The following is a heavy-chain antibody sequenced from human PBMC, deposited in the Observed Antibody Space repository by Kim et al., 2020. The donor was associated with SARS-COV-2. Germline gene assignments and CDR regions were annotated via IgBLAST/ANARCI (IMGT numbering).Heavy chain of an antibody. CDR3: AKDFVSGDGSWDVDN. V-gene: IGHV3-23*01. CDR2: ISGNSAVI. J-gene: IGHJ4*02. Sequence: GGSLRLSCAASGFTFGLYAMSWVRQAPGKGLEWVAQISGNSAVISYADSVKGRFTISRDNSKNTLYVQMNSLRAEDTAIYYCAKDFVSGDGSWDVDNWGQGTLVTVSS. CDR1: GFTFGLYA. D-gene: IGHD3-10*01.